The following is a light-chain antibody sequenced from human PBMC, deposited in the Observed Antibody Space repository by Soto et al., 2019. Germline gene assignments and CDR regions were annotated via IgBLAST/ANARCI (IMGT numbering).Light chain of an antibody. CDR3: QHYGWSPRT. V-gene: IGKV3-20*01. CDR1: QTLTSKY. J-gene: IGKJ1*01. CDR2: EVS. Sequence: EIVLTQSPGTLSLSPGERATLSCRASQTLTSKYLAWYQQKPGQAPRFLIYEVSKRVTGIPDRFSGSGSGTDFTLTISRLEPEDFAFYCCQHYGWSPRTFGQGTKVEIK.